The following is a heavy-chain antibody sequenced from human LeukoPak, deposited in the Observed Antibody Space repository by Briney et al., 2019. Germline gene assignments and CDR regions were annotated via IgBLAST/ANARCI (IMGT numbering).Heavy chain of an antibody. CDR1: GGSISSGGYY. J-gene: IGHJ4*02. D-gene: IGHD5-24*01. Sequence: SQTLSLTCTVSGGSISSGGYYWSWIRQHPGKGLEWIGYIYYSGSTYYNPSLKSRVTISVDTSKNQFSLKLSSVTAADTAVYYCVTQMATMYYFDYWGQGTLVTVSS. CDR3: VTQMATMYYFDY. CDR2: IYYSGST. V-gene: IGHV4-31*03.